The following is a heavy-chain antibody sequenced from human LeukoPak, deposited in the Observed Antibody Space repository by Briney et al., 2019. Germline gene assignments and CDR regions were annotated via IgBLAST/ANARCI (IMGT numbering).Heavy chain of an antibody. CDR2: IGAYNGNT. CDR1: GYTFTSYG. CDR3: ARDRAPYYDILSGPHWFDP. V-gene: IGHV1-18*04. Sequence: ASVKVSCKASGYTFTSYGISWVRQAPGQGLEWMGWIGAYNGNTNYAQKLQGRVTMTTDTSTSTAYMELRSLRSDDTAVYYCARDRAPYYDILSGPHWFDPWGQGTLVTVSS. J-gene: IGHJ5*02. D-gene: IGHD3-9*01.